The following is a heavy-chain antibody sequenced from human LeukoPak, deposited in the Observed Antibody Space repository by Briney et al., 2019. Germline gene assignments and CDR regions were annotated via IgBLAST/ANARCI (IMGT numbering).Heavy chain of an antibody. CDR3: ARPVVVVAASLHYFDY. Sequence: SETLSLTCTVSGVSISSSTYYWGWIRQPPGKGLESIGSIYYSGSTYYNPSLKSRVTISVDTSKNQFSLKLSSVTAADTAVYCCARPVVVVAASLHYFDYWGQGTLVTVSS. CDR1: GVSISSSTYY. D-gene: IGHD2-15*01. CDR2: IYYSGST. V-gene: IGHV4-39*01. J-gene: IGHJ4*02.